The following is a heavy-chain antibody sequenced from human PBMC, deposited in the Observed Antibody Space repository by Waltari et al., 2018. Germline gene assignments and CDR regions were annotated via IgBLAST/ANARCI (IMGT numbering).Heavy chain of an antibody. CDR1: GFTFTSSA. D-gene: IGHD1-26*01. J-gene: IGHJ3*02. V-gene: IGHV1-58*02. Sequence: QMQLVQSGPEVKKPGTSVKVSCKASGFTFTSSAMQWVRQARGQRLEWIGWIVVGSGNTNYAQKLQERVTITRDMSTSTAYMELSSLRSEDTAVYYCAAAPSGSYPPLDAFDIWGQGTMVTVSS. CDR3: AAAPSGSYPPLDAFDI. CDR2: IVVGSGNT.